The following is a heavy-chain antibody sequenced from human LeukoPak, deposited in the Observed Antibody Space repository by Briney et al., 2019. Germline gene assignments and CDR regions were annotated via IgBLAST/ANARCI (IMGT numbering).Heavy chain of an antibody. Sequence: PSETLSLTCTVSGGSIGSGDYYWSWIRLPPGKGLEWIGYIYYSGSTCYNPSLKSRVTISVDTSKNQFSLKLSSVTAADTAVYYCAREVAAAGTPLDYWGQGTLVTVSS. CDR2: IYYSGST. CDR1: GGSIGSGDYY. V-gene: IGHV4-30-4*01. D-gene: IGHD6-13*01. CDR3: AREVAAAGTPLDY. J-gene: IGHJ4*02.